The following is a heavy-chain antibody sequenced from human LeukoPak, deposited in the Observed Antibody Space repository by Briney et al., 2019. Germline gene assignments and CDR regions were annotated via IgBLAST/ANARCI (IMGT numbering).Heavy chain of an antibody. Sequence: SQTLSLTCTVSGGSISSGSYYWSWIRQPAGKGLEWIGRIYTSGSTNHNPSLKSRVTISVDTSKNQFSLKLSSVTAADTAVYYCARGSICSSTSCYLSASYYYYYMDVWGKGTTVTVSS. CDR1: GGSISSGSYY. CDR3: ARGSICSSTSCYLSASYYYYYMDV. J-gene: IGHJ6*03. V-gene: IGHV4-61*02. D-gene: IGHD2-2*01. CDR2: IYTSGST.